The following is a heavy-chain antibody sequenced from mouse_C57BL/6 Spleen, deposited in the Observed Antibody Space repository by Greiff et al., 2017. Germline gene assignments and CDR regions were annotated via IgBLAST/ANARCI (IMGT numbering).Heavy chain of an antibody. J-gene: IGHJ2*01. Sequence: DVKLVESGGGLVQPGGSLSLSCAASGFTFTDYYMSWVRQPPGKALEWLGFIRNKANGYTTEYSASVKGRFTISRDNSQSILYLQMNALRAEDSATDYCARYYYGSSYYLDYWGQGTTLTVSS. D-gene: IGHD1-1*01. CDR1: GFTFTDYY. CDR2: IRNKANGYTT. V-gene: IGHV7-3*01. CDR3: ARYYYGSSYYLDY.